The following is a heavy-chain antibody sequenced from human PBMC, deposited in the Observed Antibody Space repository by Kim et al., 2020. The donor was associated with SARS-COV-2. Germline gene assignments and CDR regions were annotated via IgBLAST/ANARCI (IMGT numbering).Heavy chain of an antibody. Sequence: GGSLRLSCAASGFTFSSYSMHWVRQAPGKGLEWVAVICYDGSNKYYADSVKGRFTISRDNSKNTLYLQMNSLRAEDTAVYYCARSTYYYDSSGYSADYWGHGTLVTVSS. D-gene: IGHD3-22*01. CDR2: ICYDGSNK. CDR1: GFTFSSYS. J-gene: IGHJ4*01. CDR3: ARSTYYYDSSGYSADY. V-gene: IGHV3-33*01.